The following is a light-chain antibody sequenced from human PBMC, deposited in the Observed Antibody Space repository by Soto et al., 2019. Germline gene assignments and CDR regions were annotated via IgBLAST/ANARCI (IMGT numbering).Light chain of an antibody. V-gene: IGLV2-14*01. J-gene: IGLJ2*01. CDR1: SSDVGGYNY. Sequence: QSALTQPASVSGSPGQSITISCTGTSSDVGGYNYVSWYQQHPGKAPKLMIYDVTSRPSGVSNRFSGSKSDNMASLTISGLQAEDEADYYCSSYTSTSTLVVFGGGTKLNVL. CDR2: DVT. CDR3: SSYTSTSTLVV.